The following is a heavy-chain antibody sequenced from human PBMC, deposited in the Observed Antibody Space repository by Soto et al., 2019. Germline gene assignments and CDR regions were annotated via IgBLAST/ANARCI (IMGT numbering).Heavy chain of an antibody. CDR1: GFSFSRYT. CDR3: TLSYGDSYYYYYGMDV. Sequence: GESLKNSCGGSGFSFSRYTVGWVRQGPGKGLEWMGVIHPGDSDTIYSPSFQGQVTISADKSISTAYLQWSSLKASDTSMYYCTLSYGDSYYYYYGMDVWGQGTTVTVSS. J-gene: IGHJ6*02. CDR2: IHPGDSDT. V-gene: IGHV5-51*01. D-gene: IGHD4-17*01.